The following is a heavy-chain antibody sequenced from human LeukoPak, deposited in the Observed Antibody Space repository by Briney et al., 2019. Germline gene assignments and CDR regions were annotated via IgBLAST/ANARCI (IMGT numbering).Heavy chain of an antibody. CDR3: ASGGYCSSTSCYLYRY. Sequence: ASVKVSCKASGYTFTGYYMHWVRQAPGQGLEWMGWINPNSGGTNYAQKFQGRVTMTRDTSISTAYMELSRLRSDDTAVYYCASGGYCSSTSCYLYRYWGQGTLVTVSS. J-gene: IGHJ4*02. V-gene: IGHV1-2*02. CDR2: INPNSGGT. CDR1: GYTFTGYY. D-gene: IGHD2-2*01.